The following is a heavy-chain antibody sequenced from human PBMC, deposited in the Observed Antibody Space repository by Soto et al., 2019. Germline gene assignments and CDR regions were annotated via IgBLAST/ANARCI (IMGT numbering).Heavy chain of an antibody. CDR2: ISHRGST. Sequence: QVHLQESGPRLVRPSGTLVLTCAVSGDSLSSDKWWTWVRQPPGKGLEGIGEISHRGSTNYSPSFKSRLSLSVDTTQTQFSLRLTSVTAADTAVYYCAAVPLTSGVVSGRFDPWGQGIKVTVSS. CDR1: GDSLSSDKW. V-gene: IGHV4-4*02. J-gene: IGHJ5*02. CDR3: AAVPLTSGVVSGRFDP. D-gene: IGHD3-3*01.